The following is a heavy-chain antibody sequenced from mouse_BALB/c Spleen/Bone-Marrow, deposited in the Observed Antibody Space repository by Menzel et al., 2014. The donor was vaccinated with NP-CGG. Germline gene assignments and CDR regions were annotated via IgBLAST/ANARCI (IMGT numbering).Heavy chain of an antibody. CDR3: GRWGGSYWYFDV. J-gene: IGHJ1*01. CDR2: INPSNGRT. D-gene: IGHD3-1*01. Sequence: QVQLQQPGAELVKPGASVKLSCKASGYTFTSYWMHWVKQRPGQGLEWIGEINPSNGRTNYNEKFKSKAHLTVDKSSSTAYSQRSSVTAEYSAAYYGGRWGGSYWYFDVWGAETTVTVSA. V-gene: IGHV1S81*02. CDR1: GYTFTSYW.